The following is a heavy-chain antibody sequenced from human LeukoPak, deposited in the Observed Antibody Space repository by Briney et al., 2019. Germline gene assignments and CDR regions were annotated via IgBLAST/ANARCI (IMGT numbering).Heavy chain of an antibody. CDR3: AGRGSIAARPDGY. D-gene: IGHD6-6*01. Sequence: SETLSLTCAVYGGSFSGYYWSWIRQPPGKGLEWIGEINHSGSTNYNPSLKSRVTISVDTSKNQFSLKLSSVTAADTAVYYCAGRGSIAARPDGYWGQGTLVTVSS. J-gene: IGHJ4*02. CDR2: INHSGST. V-gene: IGHV4-34*01. CDR1: GGSFSGYY.